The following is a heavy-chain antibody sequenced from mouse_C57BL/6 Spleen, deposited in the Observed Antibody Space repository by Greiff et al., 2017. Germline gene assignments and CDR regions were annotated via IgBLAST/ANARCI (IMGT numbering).Heavy chain of an antibody. D-gene: IGHD1-1*01. CDR1: GYSITSGYY. V-gene: IGHV3-6*01. Sequence: EVKLMESGPGLVKPSQSLSLTCSVTGYSITSGYYWNWIRQFPGNKLEWMGYISYDGSNNYNPSLKNRISITRDTSKNQFFLKLNSVTTEDTATYYCARGGLLRDGWYFDVWGTGTTVTVSS. J-gene: IGHJ1*03. CDR3: ARGGLLRDGWYFDV. CDR2: ISYDGSN.